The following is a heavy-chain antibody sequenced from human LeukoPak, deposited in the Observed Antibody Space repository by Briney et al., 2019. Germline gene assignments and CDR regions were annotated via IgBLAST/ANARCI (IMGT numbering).Heavy chain of an antibody. CDR2: IIPIFGTA. J-gene: IGHJ5*02. CDR1: GYTFTSYY. D-gene: IGHD3-9*01. CDR3: ARGFQVLRYFDWFATPSENWFDP. V-gene: IGHV1-8*03. Sequence: GASVKVSCKASGYTFTSYYMHWVRQAPGQGLEWMGGIIPIFGTANYAQKFQGRVTITRNTSISTAYMELSSLRSEDTAVYYCARGFQVLRYFDWFATPSENWFDPWGQGTLVTVSS.